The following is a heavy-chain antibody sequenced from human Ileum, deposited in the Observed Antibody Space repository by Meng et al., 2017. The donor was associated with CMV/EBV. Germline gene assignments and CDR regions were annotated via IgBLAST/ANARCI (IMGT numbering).Heavy chain of an antibody. D-gene: IGHD7-27*01. CDR2: INTNGGST. CDR1: GYTFISYY. J-gene: IGHJ2*01. V-gene: IGHV1-46*01. Sequence: QVQLVQSGAEVKKPGASVKVACKASGYTFISYYMNWVRQAPGQGLEWMGLINTNGGSTGYAQKFQGRVTMTRDTSTGTVYMELSSLRSEDTAVYYCARTGDAGYFDLWGRGALVTVSS. CDR3: ARTGDAGYFDL.